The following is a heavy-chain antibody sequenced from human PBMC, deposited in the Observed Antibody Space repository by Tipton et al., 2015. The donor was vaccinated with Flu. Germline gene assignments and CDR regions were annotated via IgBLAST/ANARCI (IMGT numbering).Heavy chain of an antibody. CDR1: GFTFSSYW. V-gene: IGHV3-7*01. CDR3: AAGDAMDV. CDR2: IKEDGSVK. Sequence: VQLVQSGGGLVQPGGSLRLSCAASGFTFSSYWMTWVRQAPGKGLEWVANIKEDGSVKYYVDSVKGRFTISRDNAKNSLYLQMNSLRAEDTAVYYCAAGDAMDVWGQGTTVTVSS. D-gene: IGHD3-10*01. J-gene: IGHJ6*02.